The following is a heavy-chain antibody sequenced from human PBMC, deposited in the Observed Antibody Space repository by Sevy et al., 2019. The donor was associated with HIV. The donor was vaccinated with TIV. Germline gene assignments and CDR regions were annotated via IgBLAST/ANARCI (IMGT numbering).Heavy chain of an antibody. CDR1: GGSISSYY. CDR2: IYYSGST. J-gene: IGHJ4*02. Sequence: SETLSLTCTVSGGSISSYYWSWIRQPPGKGLEWTGYIYYSGSTNYNPSLKSRVTISVDTSKNQFSLKLSSVTAADTAVYYCARDGYNQGWYFDYWGQGTLVTVSS. V-gene: IGHV4-59*01. D-gene: IGHD5-12*01. CDR3: ARDGYNQGWYFDY.